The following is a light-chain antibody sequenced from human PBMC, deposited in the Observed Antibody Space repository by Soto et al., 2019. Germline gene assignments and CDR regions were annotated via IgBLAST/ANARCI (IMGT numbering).Light chain of an antibody. CDR2: SAS. CDR3: HQRTSWPPT. Sequence: EIVLTQSPATLSLSPGERATLSCRASQSVRNDLVWYHQKPGQAPRVLIYSASIRATGIPARFSGSGSGTDFTLTISSLEPEDFAFYYCHQRTSWPPTFGGGTKVEMK. J-gene: IGKJ4*01. CDR1: QSVRND. V-gene: IGKV3-11*01.